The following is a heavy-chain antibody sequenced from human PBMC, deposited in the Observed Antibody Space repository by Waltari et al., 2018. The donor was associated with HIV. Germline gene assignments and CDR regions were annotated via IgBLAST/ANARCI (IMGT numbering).Heavy chain of an antibody. CDR1: GFTLTNAW. CDR2: IKSEDDGGTT. D-gene: IGHD2-15*01. CDR3: TSTGGGITDY. J-gene: IGHJ4*02. Sequence: EVQLVESGGGLVKPGESLRLSCAASGFTLTNAWMSWVRQAPGKGLEWVGRIKSEDDGGTTDYAAPVKGRFTISRDDSKNALYLQMNSLKTEDTARYYCTSTGGGITDYWGQGTLVTVSS. V-gene: IGHV3-15*01.